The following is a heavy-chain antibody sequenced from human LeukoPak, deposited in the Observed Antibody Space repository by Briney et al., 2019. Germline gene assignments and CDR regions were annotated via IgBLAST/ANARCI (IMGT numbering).Heavy chain of an antibody. Sequence: PGGSLRLSCAASGFTFSSYGMHWVGQAPGKGLEWVAFIRYDGSNKYYADSVKGRFTISRDNSKNTLYLQMNSLRAEDTAVYYCAKAMMATINIFDYWGQGTLVTVSS. CDR1: GFTFSSYG. V-gene: IGHV3-30*02. CDR3: AKAMMATINIFDY. D-gene: IGHD5-24*01. CDR2: IRYDGSNK. J-gene: IGHJ4*02.